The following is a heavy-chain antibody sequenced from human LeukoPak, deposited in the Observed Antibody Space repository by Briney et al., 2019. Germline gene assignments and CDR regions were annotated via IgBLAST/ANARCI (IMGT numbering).Heavy chain of an antibody. Sequence: ASVKASCKVSGYTLTELSMHWVRQAPGKGLEWMGGFDPEDGETIYAQKFQGRVTMTEDTSTDTAYMELSSLRSEDTAVYYCATGIITMIVVASRLDYWGQGTLVTVSS. V-gene: IGHV1-24*01. J-gene: IGHJ4*02. CDR1: GYTLTELS. CDR2: FDPEDGET. CDR3: ATGIITMIVVASRLDY. D-gene: IGHD3-22*01.